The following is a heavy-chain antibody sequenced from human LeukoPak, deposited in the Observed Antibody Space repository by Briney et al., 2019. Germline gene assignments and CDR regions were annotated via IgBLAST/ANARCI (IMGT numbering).Heavy chain of an antibody. V-gene: IGHV3-7*03. J-gene: IGHJ6*02. CDR1: GFTFSRYW. Sequence: GGSLRLSCAASGFTFSRYWMSWVRQAPRKGLEWVANIKQDGSETYYVDSMKGRFTISRDNAKNSLYLQMNSLRAEDTAVYYCARDSRTLAAAGLNLVSYYGMDVWGQGTTVTVSS. CDR3: ARDSRTLAAAGLNLVSYYGMDV. D-gene: IGHD6-13*01. CDR2: IKQDGSET.